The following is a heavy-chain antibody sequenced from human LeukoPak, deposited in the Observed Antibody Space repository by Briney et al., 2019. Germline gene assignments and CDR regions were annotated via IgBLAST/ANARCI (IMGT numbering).Heavy chain of an antibody. J-gene: IGHJ4*02. CDR3: ARGRCSSTSCYSDY. CDR2: IIPMFGTA. V-gene: IGHV1-69*01. Sequence: SVKVSCKASGGTFSSYAISWVRQAPGQGLEWMGGIIPMFGTAKYAQKFQGRVTIAADESTSTAYMELSSLRSEDTAVYYCARGRCSSTSCYSDYWGQGTLVTVSS. CDR1: GGTFSSYA. D-gene: IGHD2-2*01.